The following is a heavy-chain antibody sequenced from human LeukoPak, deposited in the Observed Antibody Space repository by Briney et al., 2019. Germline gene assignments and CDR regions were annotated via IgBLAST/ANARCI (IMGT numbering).Heavy chain of an antibody. CDR2: IYYSGST. V-gene: IGHV4-39*01. J-gene: IGHJ5*02. CDR1: GGSISSSSYY. Sequence: PSETLSLTCTVSGGSISSSSYYWGWIRQPPGKGLEWIGSIYYSGSTYYNPSLKSRVTISVDTSKNQFSLKLSSVTAADTAVYYCARLFGIQLWTKGVHWFDPWGQGTLVTVSS. CDR3: ARLFGIQLWTKGVHWFDP. D-gene: IGHD5-18*01.